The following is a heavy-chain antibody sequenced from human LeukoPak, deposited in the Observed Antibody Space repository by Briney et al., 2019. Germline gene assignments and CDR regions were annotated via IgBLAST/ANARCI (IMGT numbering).Heavy chain of an antibody. V-gene: IGHV3-53*01. CDR3: AKAMIVVATGFDY. CDR2: IYSGGST. Sequence: GGSLRLSCAASGFTISSYYMTWVRPAPGKGLEWVSVIYSGGSTYYADSVKGRFTISRDNSKNTLYLQMNSLRAEDTAVYYCAKAMIVVATGFDYWGQGTLVTVSS. CDR1: GFTISSYY. J-gene: IGHJ4*02. D-gene: IGHD3-22*01.